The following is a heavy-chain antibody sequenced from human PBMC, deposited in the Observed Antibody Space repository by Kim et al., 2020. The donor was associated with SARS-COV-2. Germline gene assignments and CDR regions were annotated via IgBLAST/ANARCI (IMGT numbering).Heavy chain of an antibody. CDR2: ISYDGSNK. V-gene: IGHV3-30*01. CDR3: DY. J-gene: IGHJ4*02. Sequence: VAVISYDGSNKYYVDSVKGRFTISRDNSKNTLYLQMNSLRAEDTAVYLFDYWGQGTLVTVSS.